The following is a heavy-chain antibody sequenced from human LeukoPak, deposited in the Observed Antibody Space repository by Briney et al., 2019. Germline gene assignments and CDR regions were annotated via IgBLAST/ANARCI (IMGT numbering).Heavy chain of an antibody. V-gene: IGHV4-38-2*02. CDR1: GYSISSGYY. CDR3: AGGGVGSYEGFDY. J-gene: IGHJ4*02. D-gene: IGHD3-16*01. Sequence: KASETLSLTCTVSGYSISSGYYWGWIRQPPGKGLEWIGSIYHSGSTYYNPSLKSRVTISVDTSKNQFSLKLSSVTAADTAVYYCAGGGVGSYEGFDYWGQGTLVTVSS. CDR2: IYHSGST.